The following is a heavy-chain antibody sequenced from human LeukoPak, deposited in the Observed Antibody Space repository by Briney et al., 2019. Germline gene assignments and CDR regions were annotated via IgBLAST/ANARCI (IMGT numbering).Heavy chain of an antibody. Sequence: QPGRSLRLSCAASGFTFSSYGMHWVRQAPGKGLEGVAVIWYDGSNKYYADSVKGRFTISRDNSKNTLYLQMNSLRAEDMAVYYWARDIAQGGYLLDYWGQGTLVTVSS. D-gene: IGHD1-26*01. CDR2: IWYDGSNK. CDR1: GFTFSSYG. CDR3: ARDIAQGGYLLDY. V-gene: IGHV3-33*01. J-gene: IGHJ4*02.